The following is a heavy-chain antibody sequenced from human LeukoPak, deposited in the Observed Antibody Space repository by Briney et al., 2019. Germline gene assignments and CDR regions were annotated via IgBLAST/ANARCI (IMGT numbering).Heavy chain of an antibody. D-gene: IGHD5-12*01. Sequence: VASVKVSCKASGYTFTSYAMHWVRQAPGQRLEWMGWSNAGNGNTKYSQGFQGRVTITRDTSASTAYMELSSLRSEDMAVYYCARARGQYDAFDIWGQGTMVTVSS. CDR1: GYTFTSYA. J-gene: IGHJ3*02. CDR2: SNAGNGNT. V-gene: IGHV1-3*02. CDR3: ARARGQYDAFDI.